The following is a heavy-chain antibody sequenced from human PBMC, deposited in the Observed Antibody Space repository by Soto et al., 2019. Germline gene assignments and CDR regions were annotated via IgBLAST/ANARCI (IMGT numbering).Heavy chain of an antibody. Sequence: QVQLVQSGAEVKKPGSSVKVSCKASGGTFSSYAISWVRQAPGHGREWMGGFNPIFGTANYAEKLQGRVTMTADESTSTAYTELISLKSEDAAVYSCASQDCCDYVSPYNWFDPWGQGTLVTVSS. CDR2: FNPIFGTA. V-gene: IGHV1-69*01. D-gene: IGHD4-17*01. J-gene: IGHJ5*02. CDR1: GGTFSSYA. CDR3: ASQDCCDYVSPYNWFDP.